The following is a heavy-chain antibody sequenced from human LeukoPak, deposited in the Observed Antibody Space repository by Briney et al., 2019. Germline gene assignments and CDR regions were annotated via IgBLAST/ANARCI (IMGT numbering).Heavy chain of an antibody. CDR2: ISGSGGST. D-gene: IGHD6-13*01. CDR1: GFTFSSYA. CDR3: ARDRQQLVDFDY. J-gene: IGHJ4*02. V-gene: IGHV3-23*01. Sequence: KPGGSLRLSCAASGFTFSSYAMSWVRQAPGKGLEWVSAISGSGGSTYYADSVKGRFTISRDNSKNTLYLQMNSLRAEDTAVYYCARDRQQLVDFDYWGQGTLVTVSS.